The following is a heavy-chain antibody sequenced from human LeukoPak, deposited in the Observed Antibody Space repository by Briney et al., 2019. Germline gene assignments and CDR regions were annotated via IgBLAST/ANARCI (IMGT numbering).Heavy chain of an antibody. CDR2: ISAYNGNT. CDR3: AREKRYCTNGVCYNRLDY. Sequence: GASVKVSCKASGYTFTSYGISWVRQAPGQGLEWMGWISAYNGNTNYAQKLQGRVTMTTDTSTSTAYMELSSLRSEDTAVYYCAREKRYCTNGVCYNRLDYWGQGTLVTVSS. CDR1: GYTFTSYG. J-gene: IGHJ4*02. D-gene: IGHD2-8*01. V-gene: IGHV1-18*01.